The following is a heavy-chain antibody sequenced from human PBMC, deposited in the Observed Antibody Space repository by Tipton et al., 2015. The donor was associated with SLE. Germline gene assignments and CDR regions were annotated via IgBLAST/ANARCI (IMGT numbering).Heavy chain of an antibody. V-gene: IGHV4-34*01. J-gene: IGHJ6*02. Sequence: TLSLTCAIYDGSFIDYFLSWVRQPPGKGREWIGEINHSGTINYNPSLESRVTISVDTSKNQFSLSLSSVTAADTAVYYCARRTSRGWSYYYGLDVWGQGTTVTVSS. CDR3: ARRTSRGWSYYYGLDV. D-gene: IGHD6-19*01. CDR2: INHSGTI. CDR1: DGSFIDYF.